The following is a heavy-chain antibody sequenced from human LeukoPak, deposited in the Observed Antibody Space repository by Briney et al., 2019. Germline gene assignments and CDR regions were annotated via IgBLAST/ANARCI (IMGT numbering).Heavy chain of an antibody. CDR2: ISYDGSNK. Sequence: GGSLRLSCAASGFTFSSYGMHWVCQAPGKGLEWVAVISYDGSNKYYADSVKGRFTISRDNSKNTLYLQMNSLRAEDTAVYYCAIVPSSYDSSGYYPLVLWGQGTMVTVSS. CDR3: AIVPSSYDSSGYYPLVL. V-gene: IGHV3-30*03. D-gene: IGHD3-22*01. CDR1: GFTFSSYG. J-gene: IGHJ3*01.